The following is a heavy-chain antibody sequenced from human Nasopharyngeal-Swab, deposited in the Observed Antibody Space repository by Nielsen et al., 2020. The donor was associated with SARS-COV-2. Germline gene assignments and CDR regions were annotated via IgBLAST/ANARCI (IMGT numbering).Heavy chain of an antibody. CDR1: GYTFSRYG. CDR2: ISVHNGRT. CDR3: ARDSLLYCNSLTCSGVEGFDL. V-gene: IGHV1-18*01. D-gene: IGHD2/OR15-2a*01. J-gene: IGHJ3*01. Sequence: ASVKVSCKASGYTFSRYGLSWVRQAPGQGLEWMGWISVHNGRTNYAQKFQDRVTVTADTSTFTAYMELRSLRSDDTAVYYCARDSLLYCNSLTCSGVEGFDLWGQGTMVIVSS.